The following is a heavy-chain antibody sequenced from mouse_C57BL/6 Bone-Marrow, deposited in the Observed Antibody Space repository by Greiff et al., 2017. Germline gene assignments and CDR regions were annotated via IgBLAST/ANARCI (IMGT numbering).Heavy chain of an antibody. J-gene: IGHJ2*01. CDR2: IDPSDSYT. CDR1: GYTFTSYW. Sequence: QFQLQQPGAELVRPGTSVKLSCKASGYTFTSYWMHWVKPRPGQCLEWIGVIDPSDSYTNYNQKFKGKATLTVDTSSSTAYMQLSSLTSEDSAVDYCAREGRQLRLRDYFDYWGQGTTLTVSS. CDR3: AREGRQLRLRDYFDY. V-gene: IGHV1-59*01. D-gene: IGHD3-2*02.